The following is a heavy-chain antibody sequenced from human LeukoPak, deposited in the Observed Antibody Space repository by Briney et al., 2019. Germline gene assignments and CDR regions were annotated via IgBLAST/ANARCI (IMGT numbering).Heavy chain of an antibody. Sequence: GGSLRLSCAASGFTFSSYSMNWVRQAPGKGLEWVSSISTSSSYIYYADSVKGRFTISRDNAKNSLYLQMNSLRAEDTAVYYCARDISNYYDSSGYYYPGYWGQGTLVTVSS. CDR2: ISTSSSYI. CDR1: GFTFSSYS. CDR3: ARDISNYYDSSGYYYPGY. J-gene: IGHJ4*02. V-gene: IGHV3-21*01. D-gene: IGHD3-22*01.